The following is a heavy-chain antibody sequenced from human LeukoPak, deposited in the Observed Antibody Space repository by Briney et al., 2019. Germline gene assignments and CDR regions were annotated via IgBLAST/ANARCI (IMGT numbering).Heavy chain of an antibody. J-gene: IGHJ4*02. V-gene: IGHV1-2*02. CDR1: GYTFTSYG. CDR3: ARERLVGGFFNY. D-gene: IGHD3-16*01. Sequence: EASVKVSCKASGYTFTSYGISWVRQAPGQGLEWMGWINPNSGGTNYAQKFQGRVTMTRDTSISTAYMELSRLRSDDTAVYYCARERLVGGFFNYWGQGTLVTVSS. CDR2: INPNSGGT.